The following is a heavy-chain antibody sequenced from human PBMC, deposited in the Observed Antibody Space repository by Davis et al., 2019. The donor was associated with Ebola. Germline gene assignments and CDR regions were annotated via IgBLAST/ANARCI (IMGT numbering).Heavy chain of an antibody. D-gene: IGHD6-19*01. CDR2: IYYSGST. V-gene: IGHV4-31*03. CDR1: ARSISSGGNY. Sequence: MPSETLSLTCTVSARSISSGGNYWSWIRQHPGKGLEWIGYIYYSGSTNYNPSLKSRVTISVDTSKNQFSLKLSSVTAADTAVYYCARREVGGIAVFDYWGQGTLVTVSS. J-gene: IGHJ4*02. CDR3: ARREVGGIAVFDY.